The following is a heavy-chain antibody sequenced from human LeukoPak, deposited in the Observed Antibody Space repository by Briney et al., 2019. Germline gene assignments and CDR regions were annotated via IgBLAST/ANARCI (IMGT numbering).Heavy chain of an antibody. V-gene: IGHV3-53*01. J-gene: IGHJ4*02. Sequence: GGSLRLSCAASGFTVSRNYMSWVRQAPGKGLEGVSVIYSGGSTYYADSVKGRFTISRDNSKNTLYLQMNSLRAEDTAVYYCARALPPRFGEFSYYFDYWGQGTLVTVSS. CDR1: GFTVSRNY. D-gene: IGHD3-10*01. CDR3: ARALPPRFGEFSYYFDY. CDR2: IYSGGST.